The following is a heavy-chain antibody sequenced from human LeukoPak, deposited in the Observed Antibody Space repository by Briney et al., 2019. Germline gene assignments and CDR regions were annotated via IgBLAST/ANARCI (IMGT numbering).Heavy chain of an antibody. V-gene: IGHV3-23*01. CDR1: GFTFSSYA. CDR3: AKDSAGSYYNWFDP. D-gene: IGHD1-26*01. J-gene: IGHJ5*02. CDR2: ISGSGGST. Sequence: GGSLRLSCAASGFTFSSYAMSWVRQAPGKGLEWVSAISGSGGSTYYADSVKGRFTISRDNPKNTLYLQMNSLRAEDTAVYYCAKDSAGSYYNWFDPWGQGTLVTVSS.